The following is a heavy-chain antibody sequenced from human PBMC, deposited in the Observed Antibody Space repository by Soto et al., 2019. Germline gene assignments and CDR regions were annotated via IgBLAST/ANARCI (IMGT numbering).Heavy chain of an antibody. CDR3: ARVRGRTVAGTGAFDI. J-gene: IGHJ3*02. CDR1: GGSISSGGYY. CDR2: VYYSGST. Sequence: QVQLQESGPGLVKPSQPLSLTCTVSGGSISSGGYYWSWIRQHPGKGLEWIGYVYYSGSTYYNPSLMSRVTISVDKSRNLSSLKLSSVTAADTAVYYCARVRGRTVAGTGAFDIWGQGTMVTVSS. V-gene: IGHV4-31*03. D-gene: IGHD6-19*01.